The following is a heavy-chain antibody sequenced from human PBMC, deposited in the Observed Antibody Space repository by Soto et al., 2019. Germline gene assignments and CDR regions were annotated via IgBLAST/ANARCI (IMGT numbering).Heavy chain of an antibody. J-gene: IGHJ4*02. V-gene: IGHV1-18*01. CDR3: AREYCTSSRCYGGDY. CDR2: ISPYNDNT. D-gene: IGHD2-2*01. CDR1: GYSLTSYG. Sequence: QVQLVQSGAEVKKPGASVKVSCKASGYSLTSYGISWVRQAPGQGLEWMGWISPYNDNTRYVQKFQGRVTMTTDTSTSTAHMELRSLGSDDTAVYYCAREYCTSSRCYGGDYWGQGTLVTVSS.